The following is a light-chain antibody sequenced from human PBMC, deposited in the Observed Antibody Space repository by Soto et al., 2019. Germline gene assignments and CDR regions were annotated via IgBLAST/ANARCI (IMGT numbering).Light chain of an antibody. J-gene: IGKJ1*01. Sequence: EIVLTQSPGTLSLSPGERATLSCRASRSVSSSYLAWYQQKPGQAPRLLIYGASSRATGIPDRFSGSGSGTDFTLTISRLEPEDFAVYYCQQYGSSPRTFGQGTTVDIK. CDR3: QQYGSSPRT. V-gene: IGKV3-20*01. CDR1: RSVSSSY. CDR2: GAS.